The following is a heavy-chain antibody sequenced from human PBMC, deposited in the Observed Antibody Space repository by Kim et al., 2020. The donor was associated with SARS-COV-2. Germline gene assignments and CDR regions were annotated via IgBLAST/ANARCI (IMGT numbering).Heavy chain of an antibody. CDR2: INHSGST. CDR1: GGSFSGYY. V-gene: IGHV4-34*01. J-gene: IGHJ2*01. D-gene: IGHD2-2*01. Sequence: SETLSLTCAVYGGSFSGYYWSWIRQPPGKGLEWIGEINHSGSTNYNPSLKSRVTISVDTSKNQFSLKLSSVTAADTAVYYCARGCKAADIVVVPAAIRGIWYFNLWGRGTLVTVSS. CDR3: ARGCKAADIVVVPAAIRGIWYFNL.